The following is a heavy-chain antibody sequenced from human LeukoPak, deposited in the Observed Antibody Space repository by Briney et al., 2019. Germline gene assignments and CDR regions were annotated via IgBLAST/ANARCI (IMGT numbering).Heavy chain of an antibody. CDR3: AKAPPRFYYDSSGYYSYYYYYMDV. CDR2: ISGSGGST. J-gene: IGHJ6*03. Sequence: RGSLRLSCAASGFTFSSYAMSWVRQAPGKGLEWVSAISGSGGSTYYADSVKGRFTISRDNSKNTLYLQMNSLRAEDTAVYYCAKAPPRFYYDSSGYYSYYYYYMDVWGKGTTVAVSS. CDR1: GFTFSSYA. D-gene: IGHD3-22*01. V-gene: IGHV3-23*01.